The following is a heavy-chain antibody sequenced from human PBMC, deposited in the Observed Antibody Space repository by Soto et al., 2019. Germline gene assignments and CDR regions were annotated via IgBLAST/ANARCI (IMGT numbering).Heavy chain of an antibody. CDR1: GFTFSSYG. J-gene: IGHJ4*02. CDR2: IWYDGSNK. V-gene: IGHV3-33*01. Sequence: GGSLRLSCAASGFTFSSYGMHWVRQAPGKGLEWVAVIWYDGSNKYYADSVKGRFTISRDNSKNTLYLQMNSLRAEDTAVYYCARGGTRFSPPLNTQGTPVLAYWGQGTLVTVSS. CDR3: ARGGTRFSPPLNTQGTPVLAY. D-gene: IGHD1-1*01.